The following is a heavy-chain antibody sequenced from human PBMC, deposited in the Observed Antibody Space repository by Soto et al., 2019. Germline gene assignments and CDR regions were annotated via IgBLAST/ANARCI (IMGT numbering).Heavy chain of an antibody. J-gene: IGHJ4*02. CDR1: GFTFSSYS. Sequence: EVQLVESGGGLVKPGGSLRLSCAASGFTFSSYSMNWVRQAPGKGLEWVSSISSSSSYIYYADSVKGRFTISRDNAKNSLYLQMNSLRAEDTAVYYCARDGGSGYYIDFDYWGQRTLVTVSS. V-gene: IGHV3-21*01. CDR2: ISSSSSYI. D-gene: IGHD3-22*01. CDR3: ARDGGSGYYIDFDY.